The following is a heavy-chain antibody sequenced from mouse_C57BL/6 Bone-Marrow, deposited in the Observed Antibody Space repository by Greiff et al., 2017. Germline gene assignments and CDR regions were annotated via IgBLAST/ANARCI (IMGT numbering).Heavy chain of an antibody. CDR2: IDPSDSYT. CDR1: GYTFTSYW. V-gene: IGHV1-69*01. Sequence: QVQLQQPGAELVMPGASVKLSCKASGYTFTSYWMHWVKQRPGQGLEWIGEIDPSDSYTNYNQKFKGKATLTVDKSSSTAYMQLSSLTSEHSAVYYCARGGNYYCSSHFDYWGQGTTLTVSS. J-gene: IGHJ2*01. D-gene: IGHD1-1*01. CDR3: ARGGNYYCSSHFDY.